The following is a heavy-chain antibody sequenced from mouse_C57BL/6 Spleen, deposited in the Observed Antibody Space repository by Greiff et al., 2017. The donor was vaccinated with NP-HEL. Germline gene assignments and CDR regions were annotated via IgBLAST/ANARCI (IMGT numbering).Heavy chain of an antibody. D-gene: IGHD2-4*01. CDR3: ASYYDYDGRAWFAY. V-gene: IGHV2-2*01. J-gene: IGHJ3*01. Sequence: QVQLKESGPGLVQPSQSLSITCTVSGFSLTSYGVHWVRQSPGKGLEWLGVIWSGGSTDYNAAFISRLSISKDNSKSQVFFKMNSLQADDTAIYYCASYYDYDGRAWFAYWGQGTLVTVSA. CDR2: IWSGGST. CDR1: GFSLTSYG.